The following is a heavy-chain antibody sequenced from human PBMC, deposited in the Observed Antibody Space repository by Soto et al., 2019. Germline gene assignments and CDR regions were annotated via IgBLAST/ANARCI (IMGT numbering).Heavy chain of an antibody. V-gene: IGHV1-18*04. CDR3: ARDRVDECSGYYGMDV. Sequence: ASVKVSCKASGYTFTSYGISWVRQAPGQGLEWVGWISAYNGNTNYAQKLQGRVTMTTDTSTSTAYMELRSLRSDDTAVYYCARDRVDECSGYYGMDVWGQGTTVTVSS. CDR1: GYTFTSYG. CDR2: ISAYNGNT. D-gene: IGHD2-15*01. J-gene: IGHJ6*02.